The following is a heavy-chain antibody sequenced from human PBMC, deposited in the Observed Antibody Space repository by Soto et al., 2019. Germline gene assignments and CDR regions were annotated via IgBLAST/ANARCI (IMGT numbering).Heavy chain of an antibody. CDR3: ARGRWTQTTADYYLDY. CDR1: GYTFTNYA. CDR2: INAGNGHT. J-gene: IGHJ4*02. V-gene: IGHV1-3*01. D-gene: IGHD1-1*01. Sequence: QVHLVQSATEVKMPGASVKLSCKASGYTFTNYAIHWVRQDPGQRLEWMVWINAGNGHTKYSQKFQGRVTVTRDPSATTAYMELSSLRSEDTAVYYCARGRWTQTTADYYLDYWGQGTLVTVSS.